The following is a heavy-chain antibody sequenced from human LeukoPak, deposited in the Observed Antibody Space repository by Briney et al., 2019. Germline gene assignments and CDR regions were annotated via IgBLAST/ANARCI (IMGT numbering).Heavy chain of an antibody. D-gene: IGHD6-13*01. CDR1: GGSVSSGSYF. Sequence: SETLSLTCTVSGGSVSSGSYFWSWIRQPPGKGLEWIGFIYYNGNTNSSPSLQSRVTISVDTSKSQFSLKLTSVTAADTAVYYCARGYRSSWYQVDYWGQGTLVTVSS. V-gene: IGHV4-61*01. CDR3: ARGYRSSWYQVDY. J-gene: IGHJ4*02. CDR2: IYYNGNT.